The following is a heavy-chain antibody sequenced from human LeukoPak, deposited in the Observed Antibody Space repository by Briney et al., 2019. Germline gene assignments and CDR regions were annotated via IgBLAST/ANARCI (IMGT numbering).Heavy chain of an antibody. Sequence: SVKVSCKASGGTFSSYAISWVRQAPGQGLEWMGRIIPILGIANYAQKFQGRVTITADKSTSTAYMELSSLRSEDTAVYYCAVGGSRGWYQPFDYWGQGTLVTVSS. CDR3: AVGGSRGWYQPFDY. D-gene: IGHD6-19*01. J-gene: IGHJ4*02. CDR1: GGTFSSYA. V-gene: IGHV1-69*04. CDR2: IIPILGIA.